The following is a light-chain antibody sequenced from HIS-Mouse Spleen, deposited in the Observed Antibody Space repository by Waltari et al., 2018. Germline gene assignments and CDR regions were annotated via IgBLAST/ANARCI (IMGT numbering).Light chain of an antibody. V-gene: IGLV2-14*01. CDR2: EVS. CDR3: SSYTSSSTPVV. CDR1: SSDVVGYNY. J-gene: IGLJ2*01. Sequence: QSALTQPASVSGSPGQSITISCTGTSSDVVGYNYVPWYHQHPGKAPKLMIYEVSNRPSGVSNRFSGSKSGNTASLTISGLQAEDEADYYCSSYTSSSTPVVFGGGTKLTVL.